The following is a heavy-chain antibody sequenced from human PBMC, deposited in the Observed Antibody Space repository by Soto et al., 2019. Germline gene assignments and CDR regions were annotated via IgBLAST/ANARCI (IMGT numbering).Heavy chain of an antibody. J-gene: IGHJ4*02. CDR2: FSGSGGDA. Sequence: GGSLRLSCAASGFTFSSYAMSWVRQTPGKGLEWVSLFSGSGGDAYYADSVKGRLTISRDNSKNTLYLQMNSLGAEDTAVYHCAAGTNSDWYTYWGQGTLVTVSS. CDR3: AAGTNSDWYTY. CDR1: GFTFSSYA. D-gene: IGHD6-19*01. V-gene: IGHV3-23*01.